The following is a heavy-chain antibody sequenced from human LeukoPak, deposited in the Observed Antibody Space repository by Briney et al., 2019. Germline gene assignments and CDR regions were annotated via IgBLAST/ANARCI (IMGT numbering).Heavy chain of an antibody. CDR2: ISWNSNTI. V-gene: IGHV3-9*01. Sequence: PGGSLRLSCVASGIIFHDYGMHWVRQAPGKGLGWVSSISWNSNTIAYAETVRGRFTISRDNSKNSLYLQMNSLRAEDTALYYCARVQRELMWYYFDYWGQGTLVTVSS. CDR1: GIIFHDYG. D-gene: IGHD1-1*01. J-gene: IGHJ4*02. CDR3: ARVQRELMWYYFDY.